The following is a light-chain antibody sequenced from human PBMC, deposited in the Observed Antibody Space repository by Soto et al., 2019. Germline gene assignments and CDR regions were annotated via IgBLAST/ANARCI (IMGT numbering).Light chain of an antibody. Sequence: QSVLTQPASVSGSPGQSITISCTGTSSDVGSYNLVSWYQQHPGKAPKLMIYEVSKRPSGVSNRFSGSKSGNTASLTISGLQGEDEADYYCCSYAGSSTPYVFGTGTKLTVL. CDR3: CSYAGSSTPYV. J-gene: IGLJ1*01. V-gene: IGLV2-23*02. CDR2: EVS. CDR1: SSDVGSYNL.